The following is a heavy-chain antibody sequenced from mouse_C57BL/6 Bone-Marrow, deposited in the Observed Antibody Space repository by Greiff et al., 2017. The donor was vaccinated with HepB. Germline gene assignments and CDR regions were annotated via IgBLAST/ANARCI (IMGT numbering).Heavy chain of an antibody. Sequence: EVQLQQSGPELVKPGASVKISCKASGYTFTDYYMNWVKQSHGKSLEWIGDINPNNGGTSYNQKFKGKATLTVDKSSSTAYMELRSLTSEDSAVYYCARQSTASYRIWFAYWGQGTLVTVSA. J-gene: IGHJ3*01. CDR3: ARQSTASYRIWFAY. D-gene: IGHD1-1*01. CDR1: GYTFTDYY. CDR2: INPNNGGT. V-gene: IGHV1-26*01.